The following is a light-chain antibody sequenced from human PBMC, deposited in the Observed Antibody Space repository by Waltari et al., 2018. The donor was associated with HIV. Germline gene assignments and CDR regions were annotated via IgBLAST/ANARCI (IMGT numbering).Light chain of an antibody. V-gene: IGLV2-23*02. CDR1: SSDVGGYNY. CDR3: CSYAGSSTFV. Sequence: QSALTQPASVSGSPGQSITVSCTGTSSDVGGYNYVSWYQHHPGKAPNLMIYYVSKRPLGVPNRFSGSQSGNTASLTISGLQAEDEADYYCCSYAGSSTFVFGTGTKVTVL. J-gene: IGLJ1*01. CDR2: YVS.